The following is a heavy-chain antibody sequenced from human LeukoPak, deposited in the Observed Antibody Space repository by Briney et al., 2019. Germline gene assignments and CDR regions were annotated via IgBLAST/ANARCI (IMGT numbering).Heavy chain of an antibody. CDR2: INPHGGGT. V-gene: IGHV1-2*06. Sequence: ASVKVSCKASGYTFTDYFMHWVRQAPGQGLEWVGRINPHGGGTNYAQKFQGRVTMTRDTSISTAYMELNRLRSDDTAVYYCARNIIDYTTSSDVDYWGQGTLVTVSS. D-gene: IGHD2/OR15-2a*01. J-gene: IGHJ4*02. CDR3: ARNIIDYTTSSDVDY. CDR1: GYTFTDYF.